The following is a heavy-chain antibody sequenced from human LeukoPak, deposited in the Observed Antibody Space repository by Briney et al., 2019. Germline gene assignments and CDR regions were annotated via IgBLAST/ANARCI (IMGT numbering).Heavy chain of an antibody. Sequence: PGGSLRLSCEASGFTFSIYAMSWVRQAPGKGLEWVSAISGGGGSTYYADSVKGRFTISRDNSKNTLYLQMNSLRAEDTAVYYCAKGPDSSGWYWDYWGQGTLVTVSS. CDR1: GFTFSIYA. CDR3: AKGPDSSGWYWDY. V-gene: IGHV3-23*01. J-gene: IGHJ4*02. D-gene: IGHD6-19*01. CDR2: ISGGGGST.